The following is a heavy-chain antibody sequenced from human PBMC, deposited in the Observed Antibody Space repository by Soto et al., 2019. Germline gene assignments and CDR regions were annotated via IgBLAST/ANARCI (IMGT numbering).Heavy chain of an antibody. D-gene: IGHD2-2*01. J-gene: IGHJ5*02. CDR1: GYTFTSYG. CDR2: ISAYNGNT. CDR3: ARVPCSSTSCYPSWFDP. Sequence: ASVKVSCKASGYTFTSYGISWVRQAPGQGLEWMGWISAYNGNTNYAQKLQGRVTMTTDTSTSTAYMELRSLRSDDTAVYYCARVPCSSTSCYPSWFDPWGQGTLVTVSS. V-gene: IGHV1-18*01.